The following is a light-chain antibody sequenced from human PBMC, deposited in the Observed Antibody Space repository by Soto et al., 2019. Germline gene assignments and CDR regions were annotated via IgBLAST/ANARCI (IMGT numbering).Light chain of an antibody. J-gene: IGKJ2*01. V-gene: IGKV1-39*01. CDR1: QTINKN. Sequence: DIQMTQSPSSLSASVGDRVTITCRASQTINKNLNWYQQKPGQAPRLLIYSTSDFQSGVPSMFSGSGSGTDFTLTISDLQPEDFATYYCQQSFTTPYTFGQGTELEI. CDR3: QQSFTTPYT. CDR2: STS.